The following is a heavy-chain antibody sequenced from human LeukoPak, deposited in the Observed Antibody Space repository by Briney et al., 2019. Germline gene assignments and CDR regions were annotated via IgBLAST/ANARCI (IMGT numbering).Heavy chain of an antibody. CDR2: INPNSGGT. D-gene: IGHD6-19*01. CDR1: GYTFTGYY. J-gene: IGHJ4*02. CDR3: ARASGAVAGTGEIDY. Sequence: ASVKVSCKASGYTFTGYYMHWVRQAPGQGLEWMGWINPNSGGTNYAQKFQGRVTMTRDTSISTAYMELSRLRSDDTAVYCCARASGAVAGTGEIDYWGQGTLVTVSS. V-gene: IGHV1-2*02.